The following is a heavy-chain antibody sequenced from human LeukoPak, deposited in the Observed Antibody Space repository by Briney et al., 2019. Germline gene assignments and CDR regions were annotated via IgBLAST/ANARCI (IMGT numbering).Heavy chain of an antibody. V-gene: IGHV4-34*01. J-gene: IGHJ4*02. Sequence: SETLSLTCAVYGGSFSGYYWSWIRQPPGKGLEWIGEINHSGSTNYNPSLKSRVTISVDTSKNQFSLKLSSVTAADTAVYYCARGRVGAAGTNPKRRRRETAYFDYWGQGTLVTVSS. D-gene: IGHD6-13*01. CDR3: ARGRVGAAGTNPKRRRRETAYFDY. CDR2: INHSGST. CDR1: GGSFSGYY.